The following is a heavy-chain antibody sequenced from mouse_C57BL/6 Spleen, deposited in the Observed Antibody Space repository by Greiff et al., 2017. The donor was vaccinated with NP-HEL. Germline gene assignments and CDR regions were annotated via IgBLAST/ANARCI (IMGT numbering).Heavy chain of an antibody. D-gene: IGHD5-1*01. V-gene: IGHV1-50*01. CDR3: AREGTYYFDY. CDR2: IDPSDSYT. CDR1: GYTFTSYW. J-gene: IGHJ2*01. Sequence: QVHVKQSGAELVKPGASVKLSCKASGYTFTSYWMQWVKQRPGQGLEWIGEIDPSDSYTNYNQKFKGKATLTVDTSSSTAYMQLSSLTSEDSAVYYCAREGTYYFDYWGQGTTLTVSS.